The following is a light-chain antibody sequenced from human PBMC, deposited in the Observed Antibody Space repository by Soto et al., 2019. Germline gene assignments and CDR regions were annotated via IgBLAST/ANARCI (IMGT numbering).Light chain of an antibody. CDR3: QHYGHLWT. CDR2: AAS. CDR1: ENVRSSY. Sequence: EIVLTQSPGIVSLSPGEGAALSCRASENVRSSYISWYQQRPGLAPRLLIFAASSRATGIPERFNGSGSGTDFTLTISRLETEDVAVYYCQHYGHLWTFGQGTKVEIK. V-gene: IGKV3-20*01. J-gene: IGKJ1*01.